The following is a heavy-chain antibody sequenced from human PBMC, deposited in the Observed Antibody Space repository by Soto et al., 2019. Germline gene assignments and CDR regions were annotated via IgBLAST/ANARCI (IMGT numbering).Heavy chain of an antibody. Sequence: EVQLLESGGGLVQPGGSLRLSCAASGFTFSSYAMSWVRQAPGKGLEWVSAISGSGGSTYYADSVKGRFTISRDNSKNPLYLQMNSLRAANKAVYYCAKDFGWFGEFNRLRLPQWGQGTLVTVSS. V-gene: IGHV3-23*01. CDR2: ISGSGGST. J-gene: IGHJ1*01. CDR1: GFTFSSYA. CDR3: AKDFGWFGEFNRLRLPQ. D-gene: IGHD3-10*01.